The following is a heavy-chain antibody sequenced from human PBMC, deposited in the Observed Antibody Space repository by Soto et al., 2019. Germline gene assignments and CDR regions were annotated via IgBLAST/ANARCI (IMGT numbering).Heavy chain of an antibody. CDR3: AKDSPVGVPLMRDLHD. CDR2: ISGSGGST. J-gene: IGHJ1*01. Sequence: QTGGSLRLSCAASGFTFSSYGMSWVRQAPGKGLEWVSVISGSGGSTYYADSVKGRFTLSRDNSKNTVYLQMNSLRAEDTAVYYCAKDSPVGVPLMRDLHDWGQGTLVTVSS. D-gene: IGHD2-8*01. CDR1: GFTFSSYG. V-gene: IGHV3-23*01.